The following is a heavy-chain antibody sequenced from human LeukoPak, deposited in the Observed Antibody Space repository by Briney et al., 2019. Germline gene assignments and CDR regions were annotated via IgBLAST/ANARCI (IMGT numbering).Heavy chain of an antibody. D-gene: IGHD5-18*01. Sequence: KPGGSLRLSCGASGFTVSNHYMSWVRQAPGKGLEWVSSIGSSSSYIYYADSVKGRFTISRDNAKNSLHLQMNSLRAEDTAVYYCAASTKHTAMVDYWGQGTLVTVSS. CDR1: GFTVSNHY. CDR3: AASTKHTAMVDY. CDR2: IGSSSSYI. V-gene: IGHV3-21*01. J-gene: IGHJ4*02.